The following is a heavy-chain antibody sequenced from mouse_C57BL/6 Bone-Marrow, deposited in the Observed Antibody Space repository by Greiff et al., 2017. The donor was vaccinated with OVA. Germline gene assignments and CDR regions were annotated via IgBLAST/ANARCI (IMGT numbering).Heavy chain of an antibody. V-gene: IGHV1-52*01. Sequence: QVQLQQSGAELVRPGSSVKLSCKASGYTFTSYWMPWVKQRPIQGLEWIGNIDPSDSETHYNQKFKDKATLTVDQSSSTAYMQLSSLKSEDSAVYCFTRRGKLELRGWYYFDYWGQGTTLTVSS. CDR2: IDPSDSET. D-gene: IGHD3-1*01. CDR3: TRRGKLELRGWYYFDY. J-gene: IGHJ2*01. CDR1: GYTFTSYW.